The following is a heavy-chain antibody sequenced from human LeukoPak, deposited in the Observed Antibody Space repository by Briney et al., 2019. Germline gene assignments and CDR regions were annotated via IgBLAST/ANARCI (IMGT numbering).Heavy chain of an antibody. CDR3: ARVGRRDFWSGYSSPPRARSYYFDY. CDR1: GGSISSSNW. V-gene: IGHV4-4*02. CDR2: IYHSGST. J-gene: IGHJ4*02. D-gene: IGHD3-3*01. Sequence: PSGTLSLTCAVSGGSISSSNWWSWVRPPPGKGLEWIGEIYHSGSTNYNPSLKSRVTISVDTSKNQFSLKLSSVTAADTAVYYCARVGRRDFWSGYSSPPRARSYYFDYWGQGTLVTVSS.